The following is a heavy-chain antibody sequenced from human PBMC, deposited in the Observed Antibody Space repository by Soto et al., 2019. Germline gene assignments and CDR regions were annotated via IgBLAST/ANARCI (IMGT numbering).Heavy chain of an antibody. D-gene: IGHD6-6*01. Sequence: PGGSLRLSCAASGFTFSSYWMSWVRQAPGKGLEWVANIKQDGSEKYYVDSVKGRFTISRDNAKNSLYLQMNSLRAEDTAVYYCARDSTMQLVLGYFDYWGQGTLVTVSS. CDR1: GFTFSSYW. CDR3: ARDSTMQLVLGYFDY. V-gene: IGHV3-7*01. J-gene: IGHJ4*02. CDR2: IKQDGSEK.